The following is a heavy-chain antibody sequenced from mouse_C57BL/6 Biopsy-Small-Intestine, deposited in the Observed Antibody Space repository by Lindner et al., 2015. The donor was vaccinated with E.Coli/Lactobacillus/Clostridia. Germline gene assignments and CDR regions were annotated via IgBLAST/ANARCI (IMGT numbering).Heavy chain of an antibody. Sequence: VQLQESGPGLAKPSQTLSLTCSVTGYSITSDYWNWIRKFPGNKLEYMGYISYSGSTYYNPSLKSRISITRDTPKNQYYLQLNSVTTEDTATYYCARGRYYGSSYRYAMDYWGQGTSVTVSS. CDR3: ARGRYYGSSYRYAMDY. CDR1: GYSITSDY. D-gene: IGHD1-1*01. V-gene: IGHV3-8*01. CDR2: ISYSGST. J-gene: IGHJ4*01.